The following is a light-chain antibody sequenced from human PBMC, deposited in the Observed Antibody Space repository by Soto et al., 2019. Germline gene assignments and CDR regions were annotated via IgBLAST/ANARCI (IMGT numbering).Light chain of an antibody. V-gene: IGLV2-23*01. J-gene: IGLJ1*01. CDR2: EGS. CDR1: SNDVGFYNL. CDR3: FSYSTSGTYV. Sequence: QSVLTQPASVSGSPGQSITISCSGTSNDVGFYNLVSWYQQYPDKAPKLMIFEGSKRPAGVSNRFSGSKSGNTASLTISGLQAEDEADYYCFSYSTSGTYVFGTGTKVTVL.